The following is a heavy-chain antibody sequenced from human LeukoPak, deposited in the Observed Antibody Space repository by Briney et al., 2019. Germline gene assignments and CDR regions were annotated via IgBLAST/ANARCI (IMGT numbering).Heavy chain of an antibody. CDR3: ASKLTAVAGYFDC. CDR2: IHHSGST. CDR1: GGSISSSHW. Sequence: PSETLSLTCAVSGGSISSSHWWSWVRQPPGKGLEWIGEIHHSGSTNYNPSLKSRVTISVDKFKNQFSRKLSSVTAADTAVYYCASKLTAVAGYFDCWGQGTLVTVSS. J-gene: IGHJ4*02. V-gene: IGHV4-4*02. D-gene: IGHD6-19*01.